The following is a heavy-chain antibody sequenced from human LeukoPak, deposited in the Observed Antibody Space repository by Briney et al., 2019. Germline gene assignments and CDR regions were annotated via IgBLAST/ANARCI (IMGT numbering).Heavy chain of an antibody. D-gene: IGHD3-10*01. V-gene: IGHV3-33*08. CDR3: VGLGTNYYGLR. J-gene: IGHJ4*02. Sequence: PGESLRLSCAASGFTFSSYAMTWVRQAPGKGLEWVAVIWYDGGHKYYADSVKGRFTISRDNSKNTLYLEMNSLRAEDTAVYYCVGLGTNYYGLRWGQGTLVTVSS. CDR2: IWYDGGHK. CDR1: GFTFSSYA.